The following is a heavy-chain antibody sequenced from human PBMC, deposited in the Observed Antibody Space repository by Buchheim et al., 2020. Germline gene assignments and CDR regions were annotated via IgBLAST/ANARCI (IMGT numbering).Heavy chain of an antibody. CDR2: IKQDGSEK. J-gene: IGHJ6*02. CDR3: ARDGYSSSLMGRYYYYYYGMDV. D-gene: IGHD6-6*01. CDR1: GFTFSSYW. Sequence: EVQLVESGGGLVQPGGSLRLSCAASGFTFSSYWMSWVRQAPGKGLEWVANIKQDGSEKYYVDSVKGRFTISRDNAKNSLYLQMNSLRAEDTAVYYCARDGYSSSLMGRYYYYYYGMDVWGQGTT. V-gene: IGHV3-7*01.